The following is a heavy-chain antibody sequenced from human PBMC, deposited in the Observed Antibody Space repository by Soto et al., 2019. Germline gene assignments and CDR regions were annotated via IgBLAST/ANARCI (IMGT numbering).Heavy chain of an antibody. D-gene: IGHD1-1*01. CDR2: IVSDGNNK. CDR3: ARDDAFENENGFDI. Sequence: QVQLVESGGGVVQSGRSLRLSCAASGFTFSRYGFHWVRQAPGKGLEWVAVIVSDGNNKYHADSVEGRFTISRDNSKDTLYLQMNSLRAEDTAVYYCARDDAFENENGFDIWGQGTMVTVSS. V-gene: IGHV3-33*01. CDR1: GFTFSRYG. J-gene: IGHJ3*02.